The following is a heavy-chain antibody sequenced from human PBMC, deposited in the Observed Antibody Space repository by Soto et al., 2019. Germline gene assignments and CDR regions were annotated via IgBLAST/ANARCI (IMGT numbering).Heavy chain of an antibody. Sequence: PSETLSLTCSVSGGSINSGGHYWSWIRQHPGKGLEWIGHIYKTGSTDFNPPLKDRLTISIDTSKNQFSLSLRSVTDADTAVYYCVIHRIQFSVDFWGQGTTVTVS. CDR3: VIHRIQFSVDF. J-gene: IGHJ6*02. CDR1: GGSINSGGHY. D-gene: IGHD5-18*01. CDR2: IYKTGST. V-gene: IGHV4-31*03.